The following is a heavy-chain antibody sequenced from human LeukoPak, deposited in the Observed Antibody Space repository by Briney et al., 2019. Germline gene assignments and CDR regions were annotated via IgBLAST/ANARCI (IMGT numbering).Heavy chain of an antibody. Sequence: SGTLSLTCAVYGESFTYYYWGWIRQPPGKGLEWIGEINYSGTTSYNSSLNSRVSISVNTSKNQFSLKLSSVTAADTAVYYCARGGRYYDTRGYTHRYYFDYWGQGTLVTVSS. J-gene: IGHJ4*02. V-gene: IGHV4-34*01. CDR1: GESFTYYY. CDR3: ARGGRYYDTRGYTHRYYFDY. D-gene: IGHD3-22*01. CDR2: INYSGTT.